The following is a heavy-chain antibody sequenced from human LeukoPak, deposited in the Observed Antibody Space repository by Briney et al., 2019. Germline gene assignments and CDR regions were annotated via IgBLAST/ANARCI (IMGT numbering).Heavy chain of an antibody. CDR1: GFTFSRNW. D-gene: IGHD6-19*01. CDR2: IKQDGSEK. J-gene: IGHJ4*02. V-gene: IGHV3-7*01. Sequence: QPGGSLRLSCAASGFTFSRNWMNWVRQAPGRGLEWVANIKQDGSEKYYVDSVKGRFTISRDNAKNSLYLQMNSLRAEDTAVYYCARDLLAVAATGIGFDDWGQGTLVTVSS. CDR3: ARDLLAVAATGIGFDD.